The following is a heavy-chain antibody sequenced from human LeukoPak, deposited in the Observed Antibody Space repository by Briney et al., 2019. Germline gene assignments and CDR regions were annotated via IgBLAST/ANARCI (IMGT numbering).Heavy chain of an antibody. CDR1: GGSFSGYY. Sequence: PSETLSLTCAVYGGSFSGYYWSWIRQPPGKGLEWIGEINHSGSTNYNPSLKSRVTISVDTSKNQFSLKLSSVTAADTAVYYCARGDGRFWGQGTLVTVSS. D-gene: IGHD1-26*01. J-gene: IGHJ4*02. CDR2: INHSGST. V-gene: IGHV4-34*01. CDR3: ARGDGRF.